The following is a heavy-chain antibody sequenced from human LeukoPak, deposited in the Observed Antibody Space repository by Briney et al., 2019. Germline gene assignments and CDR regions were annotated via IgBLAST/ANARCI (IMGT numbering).Heavy chain of an antibody. CDR1: GFTVSSNY. D-gene: IGHD2-2*02. CDR2: IFTGGTT. J-gene: IGHJ6*02. Sequence: GGSLRLSCAASGFTVSSNYVSWVRQVPGKGLELVSVIFTGGTTYYADSVRDRFTISRDNSKNTLYLQMNSLRAEDTAVYYCAKDFGCSSTSCYTGYYYGMDVWGQGTTVTVSS. CDR3: AKDFGCSSTSCYTGYYYGMDV. V-gene: IGHV3-53*05.